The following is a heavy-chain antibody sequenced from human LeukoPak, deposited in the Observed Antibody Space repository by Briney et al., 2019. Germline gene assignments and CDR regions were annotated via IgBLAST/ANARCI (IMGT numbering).Heavy chain of an antibody. CDR3: ARLKYGSGSYYYLDY. J-gene: IGHJ4*02. D-gene: IGHD3-10*01. CDR1: GGSISSYY. Sequence: SETLSLTCSVSGGSISSYYWSWIRQPPGKGLEWIGYIYYSGSTDYNPSFKSRVTISVDRSKNQFSLKLTSVTAADTAVYYCARLKYGSGSYYYLDYWGQGTLVTVSS. V-gene: IGHV4-59*08. CDR2: IYYSGST.